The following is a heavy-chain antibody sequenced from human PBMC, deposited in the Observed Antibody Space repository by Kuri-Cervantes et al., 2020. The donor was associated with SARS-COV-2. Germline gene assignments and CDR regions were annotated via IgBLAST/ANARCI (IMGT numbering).Heavy chain of an antibody. CDR2: INHSGNT. CDR1: GGSFSDYY. CDR3: ARDVYRDYYYYMDV. D-gene: IGHD4-11*01. V-gene: IGHV4-34*01. J-gene: IGHJ6*03. Sequence: SETLSLTCAVYGGSFSDYYWSWVRQPPGKGLEWIGEINHSGNTNYDPSLKSRVTISIDTSKTQFSLKLSSVTAADTAVYYCARDVYRDYYYYMDVWGKGTTVTVSS.